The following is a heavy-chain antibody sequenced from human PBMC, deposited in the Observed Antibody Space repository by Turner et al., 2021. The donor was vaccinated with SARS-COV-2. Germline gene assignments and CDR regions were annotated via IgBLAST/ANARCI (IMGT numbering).Heavy chain of an antibody. Sequence: QVPLVESGGGVFQPGGSLPLSCAASGFSFSSYAMHWVRQSPEKGLEWVAIIWNDGSNKYYANSVKGRFTVSRDNSQNTLFLHMSALRVDDTAVYHCARAFGSGSFLLDYWGQGTQVTVSS. J-gene: IGHJ4*02. CDR2: IWNDGSNK. CDR1: GFSFSSYA. V-gene: IGHV3-33*01. D-gene: IGHD3-10*01. CDR3: ARAFGSGSFLLDY.